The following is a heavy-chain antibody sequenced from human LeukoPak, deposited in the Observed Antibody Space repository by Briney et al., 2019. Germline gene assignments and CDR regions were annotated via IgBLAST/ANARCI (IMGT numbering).Heavy chain of an antibody. CDR1: GFTLSNAW. Sequence: GGSLRLSCAASGFTLSNAWMSWVRQAPGKGLEWVGRIKSKTDGGTTDYAAPVKGRFTISRDNSKNTLYLQMNSLRAEDTAVYYCAKDGQLCSGGSCYVSAKDFSFDYWGQGTLVTVSS. CDR2: IKSKTDGGTT. V-gene: IGHV3-15*01. D-gene: IGHD2-15*01. J-gene: IGHJ4*02. CDR3: AKDGQLCSGGSCYVSAKDFSFDY.